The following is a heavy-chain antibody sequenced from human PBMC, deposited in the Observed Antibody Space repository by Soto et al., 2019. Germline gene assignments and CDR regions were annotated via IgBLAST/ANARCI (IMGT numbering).Heavy chain of an antibody. V-gene: IGHV3-33*01. CDR2: IWYDGSNK. CDR1: GFTFSSYG. J-gene: IGHJ4*02. D-gene: IGHD4-17*01. Sequence: HPGGSLRLSCAASGFTFSSYGMHWVRQSPGKGLEWVAVIWYDGSNKYYADSVKGRFTISRDNSKNTLYLQMNSLRAEDTAVYYCARDVIENNPYGDYFDYWGQGTLVTVSS. CDR3: ARDVIENNPYGDYFDY.